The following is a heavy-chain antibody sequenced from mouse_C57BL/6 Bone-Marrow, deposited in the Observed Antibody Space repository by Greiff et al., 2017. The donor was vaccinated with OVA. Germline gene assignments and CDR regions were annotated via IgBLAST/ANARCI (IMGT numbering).Heavy chain of an antibody. CDR2: ISNGGGST. D-gene: IGHD2-12*01. V-gene: IGHV5-12*01. CDR1: GFTFSDYY. Sequence: EVKLVESGGGLVQPGGSLKLSCAASGFTFSDYYMYWVRQTPEKRLEWVAYISNGGGSTYYPDTVKGRFTISRDNAKNTLYLQMSRLKSEDTAMYYCARPLRPGYYYAMDYWGQGTSVTVSS. CDR3: ARPLRPGYYYAMDY. J-gene: IGHJ4*01.